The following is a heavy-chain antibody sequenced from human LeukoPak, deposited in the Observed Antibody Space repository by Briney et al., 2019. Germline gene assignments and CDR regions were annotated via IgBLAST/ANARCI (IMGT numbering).Heavy chain of an antibody. CDR3: AKDPQKWESYFDY. D-gene: IGHD1-26*01. CDR2: IWYDGSNK. J-gene: IGHJ4*02. Sequence: GGSLRLSCAASGFTFSSYGMHWVRQAPGKGLEWVAVIWYDGSNKYYADSVKGRFTISRDNSKNTLYLQMNSLRAEGTAVYYCAKDPQKWESYFDYWGQGTLVTVSS. CDR1: GFTFSSYG. V-gene: IGHV3-30*02.